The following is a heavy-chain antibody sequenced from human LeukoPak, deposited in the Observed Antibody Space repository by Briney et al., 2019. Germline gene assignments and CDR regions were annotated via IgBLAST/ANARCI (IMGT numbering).Heavy chain of an antibody. D-gene: IGHD1-26*01. Sequence: SETLSLTCTVSGGCISSYYWSWIRQPPGKGLEWIGYIYYSGSTNYNPSLKSRVTISVDTSKNQFSLKLSSVTAADTAVYYCARGRLLNWFDPWGQGTLVTVSS. J-gene: IGHJ5*02. CDR1: GGCISSYY. V-gene: IGHV4-59*01. CDR3: ARGRLLNWFDP. CDR2: IYYSGST.